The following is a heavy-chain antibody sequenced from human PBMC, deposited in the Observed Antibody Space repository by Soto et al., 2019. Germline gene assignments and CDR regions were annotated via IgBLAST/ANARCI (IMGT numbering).Heavy chain of an antibody. CDR1: GVSITSYF. Sequence: PSETLSLTCTVSGVSITSYFWSWIRQTPGKGLDWIGSISFSGATYSNPSLKGRAALSVDTSENHLSLTLNSVTSADTAVYFCARVKLAGRGGFDYWGLGTLVTSPQ. CDR2: ISFSGAT. CDR3: ARVKLAGRGGFDY. J-gene: IGHJ4*02. V-gene: IGHV4-59*01. D-gene: IGHD2-15*01.